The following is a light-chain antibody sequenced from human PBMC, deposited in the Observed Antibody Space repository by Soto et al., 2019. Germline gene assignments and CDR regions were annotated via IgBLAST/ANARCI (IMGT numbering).Light chain of an antibody. CDR1: SSDVGSYNL. J-gene: IGLJ1*01. CDR2: EGS. V-gene: IGLV2-23*01. Sequence: QSALTQPASVSGSPGQSITISCTGTSSDVGSYNLVSWYQQHPGKAPELMIYEGSKRPSGVSNRFSGSKSGNTASLTISGLQAEDEADYYCCSYAGSSTFVFGTGTKGTVL. CDR3: CSYAGSSTFV.